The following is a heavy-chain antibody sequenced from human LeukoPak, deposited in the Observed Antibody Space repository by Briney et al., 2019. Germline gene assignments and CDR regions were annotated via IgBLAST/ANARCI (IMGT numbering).Heavy chain of an antibody. V-gene: IGHV4-59*08. J-gene: IGHJ5*02. CDR2: IYYSGST. Sequence: SETLSLTCTVSGGSISSYYWSWIRQPPGKGLEWIGYIYYSGSTNYNPSLKSRVTISVDTSKNQFSLKLSSVTAADTAVYHCARHAFFDWSNWFDPWGQGTLVTVSS. CDR1: GGSISSYY. CDR3: ARHAFFDWSNWFDP. D-gene: IGHD3-9*01.